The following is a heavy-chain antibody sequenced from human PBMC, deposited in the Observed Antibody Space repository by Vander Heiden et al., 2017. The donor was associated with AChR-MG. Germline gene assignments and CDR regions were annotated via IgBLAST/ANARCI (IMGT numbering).Heavy chain of an antibody. J-gene: IGHJ4*02. CDR1: GYNIPRYG. CDR2: IFPDDSDT. CDR3: ARTYYLESGGDF. D-gene: IGHD3-16*01. Sequence: EVPLAQSGTEVKKSGESLTIPCKATGYNIPRYGIGWVRQMPGTGLDWMGSIFPDDSDTRYSPSFQGQVTISADKSINTVYLQWSSLKASDTAVYYCARTYYLESGGDFWGQGTLVTVSS. V-gene: IGHV5-51*01.